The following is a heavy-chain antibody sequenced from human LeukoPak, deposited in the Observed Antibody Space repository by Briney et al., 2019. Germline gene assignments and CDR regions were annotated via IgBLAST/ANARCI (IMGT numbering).Heavy chain of an antibody. CDR2: FSGSGGST. CDR3: TTRSYSPVFDY. D-gene: IGHD2-21*01. Sequence: GGSLRLSCAASGFTFSNYAMSWVRQAPGKGLEWVSAFSGSGGSTYYADSVKGRFTISRDDSKNTLYLQMNSLKTEDTAVYYCTTRSYSPVFDYWGQGTLVTVSS. V-gene: IGHV3-23*01. J-gene: IGHJ4*02. CDR1: GFTFSNYA.